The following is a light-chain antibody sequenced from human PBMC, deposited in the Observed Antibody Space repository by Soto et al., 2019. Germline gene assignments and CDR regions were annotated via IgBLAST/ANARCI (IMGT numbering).Light chain of an antibody. V-gene: IGKV1D-13*01. CDR1: QGIRSD. J-gene: IGKJ2*01. CDR2: DAS. CDR3: QHFNNYPRLYT. Sequence: AIQLTQSPSSPAASVGDRVSITCRASQGIRSDLAWYQQKPGETPKLLIYDASTLEGGVPSRFSGSGSETDFTLTISSLQPEDFATYFCQHFNNYPRLYTFGQGTKLEI.